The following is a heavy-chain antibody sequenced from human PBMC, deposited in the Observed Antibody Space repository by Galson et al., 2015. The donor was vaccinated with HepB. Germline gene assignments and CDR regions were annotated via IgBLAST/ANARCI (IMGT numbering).Heavy chain of an antibody. D-gene: IGHD5-12*01. V-gene: IGHV3-33*01. J-gene: IGHJ3*02. CDR2: IWYDGSNK. CDR3: ARGTGYSGYDYSDAFDI. CDR1: GFTFSSYA. Sequence: SLRLSCAASGFTFSSYAMHWVRQAPGKGLEWVAVIWYDGSNKYYADSVKGRFTISRDNSKNTLYLQMNSLRAEDTAVYYCARGTGYSGYDYSDAFDIWGQGTMVTVSS.